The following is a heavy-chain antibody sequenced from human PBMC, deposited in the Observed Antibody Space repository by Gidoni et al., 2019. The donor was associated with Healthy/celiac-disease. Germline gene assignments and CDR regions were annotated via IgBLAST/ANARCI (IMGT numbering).Heavy chain of an antibody. V-gene: IGHV4-31*03. J-gene: IGHJ4*02. CDR2: IYYSGST. CDR1: GGSISSGGYY. Sequence: QVQLQESGPGLVKPSQTLSLTCTVSGGSISSGGYYWSWIRQHPGKGLEWIGYIYYSGSTYYNPALKSRVTISVDTSKNQFSLKLSSVTAADTAVYHCARGAHYGDYVDYWGQGTLVTVSS. CDR3: ARGAHYGDYVDY. D-gene: IGHD4-17*01.